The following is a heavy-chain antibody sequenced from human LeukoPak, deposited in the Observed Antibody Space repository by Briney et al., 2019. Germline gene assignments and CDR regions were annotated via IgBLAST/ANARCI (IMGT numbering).Heavy chain of an antibody. V-gene: IGHV3-48*04. D-gene: IGHD1-26*01. CDR2: ISSSSSTI. Sequence: PGGSLRLSCAASGFTFSSYSMNWVRQAPGKGLEWVSYISSSSSTIYYADSVKGRFTISRDNAKNSLFLQMNSLRAEDTALYYCVRDRKYRIVGTTQHYFDCWGQGTLVSVSS. CDR1: GFTFSSYS. J-gene: IGHJ4*02. CDR3: VRDRKYRIVGTTQHYFDC.